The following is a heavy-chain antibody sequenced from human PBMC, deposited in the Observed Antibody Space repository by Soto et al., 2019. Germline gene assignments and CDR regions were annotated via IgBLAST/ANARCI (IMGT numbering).Heavy chain of an antibody. J-gene: IGHJ4*02. V-gene: IGHV1-18*01. CDR2: ISAYNCNT. CDR3: ARDRVLVYSSSSFSLGY. CDR1: GYTFTSYG. Sequence: QVQLVQSGAEVKKPGASVKVSCKASGYTFTSYGISWVRQAPGQGLEWMGWISAYNCNTNYAQKLQGRVTMTTDTSTSTAYMELMSLRSDDTAVYYCARDRVLVYSSSSFSLGYWGQGNLVTVSS. D-gene: IGHD6-6*01.